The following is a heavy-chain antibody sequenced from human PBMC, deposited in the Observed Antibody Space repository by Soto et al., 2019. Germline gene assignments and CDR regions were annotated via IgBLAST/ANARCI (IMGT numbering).Heavy chain of an antibody. CDR3: ARTPLYSGSYPFDY. V-gene: IGHV1-18*04. Sequence: VASVKVSCKASGYTFTSYGISWVRQAPGQGLEWMGWISAYNGNTNYAQKLQGRVTMTTDTSTSTAYMELRSLRSDDTAVYYCARTPLYSGSYPFDYWGQGTLVTVSS. CDR1: GYTFTSYG. CDR2: ISAYNGNT. D-gene: IGHD1-26*01. J-gene: IGHJ4*02.